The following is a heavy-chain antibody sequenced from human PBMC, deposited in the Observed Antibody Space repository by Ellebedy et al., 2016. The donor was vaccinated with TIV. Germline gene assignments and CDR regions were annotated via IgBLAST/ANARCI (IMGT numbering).Heavy chain of an antibody. CDR1: GYSFTSYW. CDR3: VRRSSSWEFLDY. J-gene: IGHJ4*02. D-gene: IGHD1-26*01. V-gene: IGHV5-51*01. CDR2: IYPGDSDT. Sequence: KVSCXGSGYSFTSYWIGWVRQMPGKGLEWMGIIYPGDSDTRYSPSFQGQVTISADKSISTAYLQWSSLKASDTAIYYCVRRSSSWEFLDYWGRGTLVTVSS.